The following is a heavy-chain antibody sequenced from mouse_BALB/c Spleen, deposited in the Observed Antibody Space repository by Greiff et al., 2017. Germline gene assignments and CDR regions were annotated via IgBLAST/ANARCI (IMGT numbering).Heavy chain of an antibody. CDR2: IRNNANGYTT. CDR3: ARDMTHAMDY. J-gene: IGHJ4*01. Sequence: EVKLMESGGGLVQPGGSLRLSCAPSGFTFTDYYMSWVRQPPGKALEWLGFIRNNANGYTTEYSASVKGRFTISRDNSPSILYLQMNTLRAEDSATYYCARDMTHAMDYWGEGTSVTVSA. CDR1: GFTFTDYY. V-gene: IGHV7-3*02.